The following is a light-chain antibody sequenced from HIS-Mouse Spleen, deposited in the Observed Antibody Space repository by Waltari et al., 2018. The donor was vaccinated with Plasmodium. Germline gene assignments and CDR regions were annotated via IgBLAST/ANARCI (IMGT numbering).Light chain of an antibody. CDR3: QQSYSTWT. Sequence: DIQMTQSPSSLSASVGDRVTITCRASQSISSYLNWYQQKPGKAPKLLIYAASSLKSGVPSRFSGSGAGTDFTLTISRLQPEDFATYYCQQSYSTWTFGQGTKVEIK. J-gene: IGKJ1*01. CDR2: AAS. CDR1: QSISSY. V-gene: IGKV1-39*01.